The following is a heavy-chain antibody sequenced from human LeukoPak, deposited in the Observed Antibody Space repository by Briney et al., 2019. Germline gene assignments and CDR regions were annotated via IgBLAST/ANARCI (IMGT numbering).Heavy chain of an antibody. CDR3: AKDIRVLSTGIDY. Sequence: GGSLRLSCAASGFTFSSNGMHWVRQAPGKGLEWVAVISYDGSNKYYADSVKGRFTIPRDNSKNTVYLQMNTLRAEDTAVYYCAKDIRVLSTGIDYWGQGTLVTVSS. J-gene: IGHJ4*02. CDR1: GFTFSSNG. CDR2: ISYDGSNK. D-gene: IGHD4/OR15-4a*01. V-gene: IGHV3-30*18.